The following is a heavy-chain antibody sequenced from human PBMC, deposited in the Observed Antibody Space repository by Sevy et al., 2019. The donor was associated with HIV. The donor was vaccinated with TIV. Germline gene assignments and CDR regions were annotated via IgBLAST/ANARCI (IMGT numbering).Heavy chain of an antibody. D-gene: IGHD3-22*01. J-gene: IGHJ6*02. CDR2: IYSDGRT. CDR3: ARDRYYDASGYYYYYYGMDV. V-gene: IGHV3-66*01. Sequence: GGSLRLSCAASGLSVSDNYMNWVRQAPGKGLELVSVIYSDGRTYYADSVKGRFTMTRDNSKNTLYLHMNNLRPEDTAVYYCARDRYYDASGYYYYYYGMDVWGQGTTVTVSS. CDR1: GLSVSDNY.